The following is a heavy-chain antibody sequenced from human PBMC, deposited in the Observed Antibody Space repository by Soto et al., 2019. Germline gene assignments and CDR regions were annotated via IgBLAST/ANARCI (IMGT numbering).Heavy chain of an antibody. D-gene: IGHD1-26*01. Sequence: GSQRLSCAASEFTFSGYAMRWVSQAPGKGLEWVSAISGSGDTTYYANSVKGRFTISRDNSKNTLYLQMNSLRAEDTAVYYCAKGSYRPHDYWGQGTLVTVSS. CDR1: EFTFSGYA. V-gene: IGHV3-23*01. J-gene: IGHJ4*02. CDR2: ISGSGDTT. CDR3: AKGSYRPHDY.